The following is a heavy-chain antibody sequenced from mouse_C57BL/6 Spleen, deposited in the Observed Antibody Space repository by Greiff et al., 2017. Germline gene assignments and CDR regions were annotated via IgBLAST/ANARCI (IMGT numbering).Heavy chain of an antibody. D-gene: IGHD1-1*02. CDR1: GYTFTSYG. J-gene: IGHJ3*01. CDR3: ARGGAGLAY. Sequence: VQLQQSGAELARPGASVKLSCKASGYTFTSYGISWVKQRPGQGLEWIGEINPSSGSTYYNEKFKGKATLTADKSSSTAYMELRRLTSEDSAVYFCARGGAGLAYWGQGTLVTVSA. CDR2: INPSSGST. V-gene: IGHV1-81*01.